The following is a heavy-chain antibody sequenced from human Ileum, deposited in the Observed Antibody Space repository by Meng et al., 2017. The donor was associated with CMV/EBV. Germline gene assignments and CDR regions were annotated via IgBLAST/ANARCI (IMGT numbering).Heavy chain of an antibody. Sequence: SGFSFINFILNWVRPAPGKGLEWVSLISSGHNYIYYADSVEGRFTISRDNSKKSLYLQMNNLRAEDTGVYYCARDRRPWNYGDVFDLWGQGTMVTVSS. J-gene: IGHJ3*01. CDR1: GFSFINFI. D-gene: IGHD1-7*01. V-gene: IGHV3-21*01. CDR2: ISSGHNYI. CDR3: ARDRRPWNYGDVFDL.